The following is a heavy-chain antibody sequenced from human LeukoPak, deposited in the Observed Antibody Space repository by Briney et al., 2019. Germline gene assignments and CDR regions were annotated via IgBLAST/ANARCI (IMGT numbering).Heavy chain of an antibody. CDR1: GFTFTDYW. Sequence: GSLRLSCAASGFTFTDYWMSWIRQPPGKGLEWIGSIYYSGSTYYNPSLKSRVTISVDTSKNQFSLKLSSVTAADTAVYYCASWGPYYYDSSGYYSSDYWGQGTLVTVSS. V-gene: IGHV4-38-2*01. J-gene: IGHJ4*02. CDR2: IYYSGST. D-gene: IGHD3-22*01. CDR3: ASWGPYYYDSSGYYSSDY.